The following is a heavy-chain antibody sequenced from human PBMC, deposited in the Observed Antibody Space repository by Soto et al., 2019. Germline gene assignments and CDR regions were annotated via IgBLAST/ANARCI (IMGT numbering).Heavy chain of an antibody. CDR2: INHSGST. Sequence: SETLSLTCAVYGGSFSGYYWSWIRQPPGKGLEWIGEINHSGSTNYNPSLKSRVTISVDTSKNQFSLKLSSVTAADTAVYYCASSEPLGEYCSSTSCYLGYYFVDWGPGTLVTVSS. CDR1: GGSFSGYY. J-gene: IGHJ4*02. V-gene: IGHV4-34*01. D-gene: IGHD2-2*01. CDR3: ASSEPLGEYCSSTSCYLGYYFVD.